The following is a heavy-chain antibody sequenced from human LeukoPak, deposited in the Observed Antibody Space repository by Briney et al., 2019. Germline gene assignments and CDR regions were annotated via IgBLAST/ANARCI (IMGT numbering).Heavy chain of an antibody. CDR1: GGTFSSYA. Sequence: ASVKVSCKASGGTFSSYAISWVRQAPGQGLEWMGGIIPIFGTANYAQKFQGRVTITTDESTSTAYMELSSLRSEDTAVYYCARDNRAGYCSGGSCFYGGDYWGQGTLVTVSS. D-gene: IGHD2-15*01. J-gene: IGHJ4*02. CDR2: IIPIFGTA. CDR3: ARDNRAGYCSGGSCFYGGDY. V-gene: IGHV1-69*05.